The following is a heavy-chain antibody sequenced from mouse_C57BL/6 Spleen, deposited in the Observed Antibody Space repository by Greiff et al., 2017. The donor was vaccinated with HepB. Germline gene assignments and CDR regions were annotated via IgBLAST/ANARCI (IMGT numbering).Heavy chain of an antibody. D-gene: IGHD2-10*02. CDR3: TRSIPSV. Sequence: EVKVEESGGGLVQPGGSMKLSCVASGFTFSNYWMNWVRQSPEKGLEWVAQIRLKSDNYATHYAESVKGRFTISRDDSKSSVCLQMNDLRAEDTGMYYCTRSIPSVWGTGTTVTVSS. V-gene: IGHV6-3*01. CDR2: IRLKSDNYAT. CDR1: GFTFSNYW. J-gene: IGHJ1*03.